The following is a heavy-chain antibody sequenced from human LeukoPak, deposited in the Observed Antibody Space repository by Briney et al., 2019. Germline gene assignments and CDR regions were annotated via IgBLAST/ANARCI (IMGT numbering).Heavy chain of an antibody. CDR3: ARGRGGSGSYQPNKYYFDY. J-gene: IGHJ4*02. CDR1: GGSFSGYY. Sequence: SETLSLTCAVHGGSFSGYYWSWIRQPPGKGLEWIGEINHSGSTNYNPSLKSRVTISVDTSKNQFSLKLSSVTAAYTAVYYCARGRGGSGSYQPNKYYFDYWGQGTLVTVSS. V-gene: IGHV4-34*01. CDR2: INHSGST. D-gene: IGHD3-10*01.